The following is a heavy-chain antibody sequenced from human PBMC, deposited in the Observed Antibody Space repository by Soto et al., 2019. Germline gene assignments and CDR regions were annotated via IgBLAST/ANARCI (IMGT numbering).Heavy chain of an antibody. V-gene: IGHV3-30-3*01. D-gene: IGHD2-21*02. J-gene: IGHJ3*02. CDR1: GFTFSSYA. Sequence: QVQLVESGGGVVQPGRSLRLSCAASGFTFSSYAVHWVRQAPGKGLEWVALISYDGSNKYYADSVKGRFTISRDNSKNTLYLQMNSLRGEDTAVYYCARAPKGKGTVVTRYAFDIWGQGTMVTVSS. CDR3: ARAPKGKGTVVTRYAFDI. CDR2: ISYDGSNK.